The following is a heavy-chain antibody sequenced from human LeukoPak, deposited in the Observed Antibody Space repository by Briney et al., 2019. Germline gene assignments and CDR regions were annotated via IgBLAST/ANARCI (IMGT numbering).Heavy chain of an antibody. CDR1: GFTFSSYA. CDR2: ISGSGGST. Sequence: GGSLRLSCAASGFTFSSYAMSWVRQAPGKGLEWVSAISGSGGSTYYADSVKGRFTISRDNSKNSLYLQMNSLRAEDTAVYYCARDLLSVRGVIGYWGQGTLVTVSS. D-gene: IGHD3-10*01. CDR3: ARDLLSVRGVIGY. J-gene: IGHJ4*02. V-gene: IGHV3-23*01.